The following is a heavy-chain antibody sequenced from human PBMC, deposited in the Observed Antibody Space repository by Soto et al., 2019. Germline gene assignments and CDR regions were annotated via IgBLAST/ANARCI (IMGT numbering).Heavy chain of an antibody. V-gene: IGHV3-9*02. Sequence: EVQLVESGGGLVQPGRSLRLSCVASGFTADDYAMHWVRQAPGKGLEWVSGISSNSDTIDYADSVKGRFTISRDNAKKSLFLQMNSLRPEDTALYYCAKDRKWGGMTTIHYFDSWGQGTLVTVSS. CDR2: ISSNSDTI. J-gene: IGHJ4*02. CDR3: AKDRKWGGMTTIHYFDS. CDR1: GFTADDYA. D-gene: IGHD4-17*01.